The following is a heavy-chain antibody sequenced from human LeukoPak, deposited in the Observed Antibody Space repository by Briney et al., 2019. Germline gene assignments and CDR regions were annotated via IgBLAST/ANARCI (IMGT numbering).Heavy chain of an antibody. CDR2: IYYSGST. V-gene: IGHV4-39*01. CDR3: ARHSFITMVRGVINWFDP. D-gene: IGHD3-10*01. Sequence: PSETLSLTCTVFGDSVSSSSYYWGWIRQPPGKGLEWIGSIYYSGSTYYNPSLKSRVTISVDTSKNQFSLKLSSVTAADTAVYYCARHSFITMVRGVINWFDPWGQGTLATVSS. CDR1: GDSVSSSSYY. J-gene: IGHJ5*02.